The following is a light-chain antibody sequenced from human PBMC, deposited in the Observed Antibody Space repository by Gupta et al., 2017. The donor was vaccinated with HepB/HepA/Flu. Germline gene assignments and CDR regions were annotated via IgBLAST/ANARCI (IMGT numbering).Light chain of an antibody. J-gene: IGLJ1*01. CDR3: HSRDSSGNHYV. V-gene: IGLV3-19*01. CDR2: GKN. Sequence: SSELTQDPAVSVALGQTVRITCQGDSLRSYYASWYQQKPGQAPVLVIYGKNNRPSGIPDRFSGSSSGNTASLTIXGXQAEDEXDYYCHSRDSSGNHYVFGTGTKVTVL. CDR1: SLRSYY.